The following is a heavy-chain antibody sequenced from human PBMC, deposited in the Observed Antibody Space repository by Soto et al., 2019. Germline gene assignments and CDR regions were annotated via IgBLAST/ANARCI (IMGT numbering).Heavy chain of an antibody. CDR1: GYTFTSYD. CDR2: MSPNTGTI. D-gene: IGHD1-20*01. V-gene: IGHV1-8*01. CDR3: ARDWPGIKTYESFDI. J-gene: IGHJ3*02. Sequence: ASVKVSCKASGYTFTSYDINWVRQATGQGPEWMGWMSPNTGTIVYAQKFQGIVTMTRNTSTSTAYMTLSSLRSEDTAVYYCARDWPGIKTYESFDIWGQGTTVTVSS.